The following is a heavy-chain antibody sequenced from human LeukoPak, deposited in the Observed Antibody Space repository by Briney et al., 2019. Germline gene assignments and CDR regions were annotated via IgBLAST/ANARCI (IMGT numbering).Heavy chain of an antibody. V-gene: IGHV1-18*04. J-gene: IGHJ4*02. CDR2: ISAYNGNA. D-gene: IGHD3-9*01. CDR3: VRYFDWPRPFDY. Sequence: GASVEVSCKASGYTFTSYGISWVRQAPGQGLEWMGWISAYNGNANYAQNLQGRVTMTTDTSTSTAYMELRSLRSDDTAVYYCVRYFDWPRPFDYWGQGTLVTVSS. CDR1: GYTFTSYG.